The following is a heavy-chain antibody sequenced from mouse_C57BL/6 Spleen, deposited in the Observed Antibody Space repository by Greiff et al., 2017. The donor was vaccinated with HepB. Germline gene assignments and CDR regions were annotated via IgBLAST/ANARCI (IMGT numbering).Heavy chain of an antibody. D-gene: IGHD5-5*01. J-gene: IGHJ3*01. CDR3: ARDPLPFPY. CDR2: ISDGGSYT. CDR1: GFTFSSYA. Sequence: EVKLMESGGGLVKPGGSLKLSCAASGFTFSSYAMSWVRQTPEKRLEWVATISDGGSYTYYPDNVKGRFTISRDNAKNNLYLQMSHLKSEDTAMYYCARDPLPFPYWGQGTLVTVSA. V-gene: IGHV5-4*01.